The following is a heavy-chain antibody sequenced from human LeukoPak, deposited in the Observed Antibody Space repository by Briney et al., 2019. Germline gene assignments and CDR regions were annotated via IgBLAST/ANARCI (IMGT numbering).Heavy chain of an antibody. D-gene: IGHD2-8*01. CDR3: HVLIKDY. Sequence: GGSLRLSCAASAFTFSSYGMHWVRQAPGKGLEWVAFIRYDGSNKYYADSVKGRFTISRHTSKDTLYLQMNSQRAEDTAVYYCHVLIKDYWGQGALVTVSS. CDR1: AFTFSSYG. J-gene: IGHJ4*02. CDR2: IRYDGSNK. V-gene: IGHV3-30*02.